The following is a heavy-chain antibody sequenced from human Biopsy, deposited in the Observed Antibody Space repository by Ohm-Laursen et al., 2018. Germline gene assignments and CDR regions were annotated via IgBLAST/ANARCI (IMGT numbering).Heavy chain of an antibody. D-gene: IGHD6-19*01. CDR3: ALQSVAQMKNFDY. Sequence: ASVKVSCKASGFSFTDYYIHWVRQAPGQGLEWMGWISPKSGGTNYAQKFQGNITMTKNTSMSTAYMEMSRLRSDDTAVYYCALQSVAQMKNFDYWGQGTLVTVSS. CDR2: ISPKSGGT. CDR1: GFSFTDYY. V-gene: IGHV1-2*02. J-gene: IGHJ4*02.